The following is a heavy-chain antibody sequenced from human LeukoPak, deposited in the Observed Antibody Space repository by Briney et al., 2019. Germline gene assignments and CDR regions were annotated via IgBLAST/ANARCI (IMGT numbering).Heavy chain of an antibody. CDR2: IRYDGSKK. D-gene: IGHD6-13*01. J-gene: IGHJ5*02. CDR1: GFIFSSYG. Sequence: GGSLRLSCAASGFIFSSYGMHWVRQAPGKGLEWVAFIRYDGSKKYYADSVKGRFTISRDNSRNTLYLQMHSLRAEDTAVYYCAKDRAYITSWYGCSTPWGQGTLVTVSS. V-gene: IGHV3-30*02. CDR3: AKDRAYITSWYGCSTP.